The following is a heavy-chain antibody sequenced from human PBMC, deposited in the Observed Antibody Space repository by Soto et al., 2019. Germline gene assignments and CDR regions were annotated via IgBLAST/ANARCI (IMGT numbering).Heavy chain of an antibody. CDR3: ARVGCSGGSCYSSLVY. D-gene: IGHD2-15*01. V-gene: IGHV3-30-3*01. CDR1: GFTFSSYA. CDR2: ISYDGSNK. J-gene: IGHJ4*02. Sequence: PGWSLRLSCAASGFTFSSYAMHWVRQAPGKGLVGVAVISYDGSNKYYADSVKGRFTTSRDNSKNTLYLQMNSLRAEDTAVYYCARVGCSGGSCYSSLVYWGQGTLVTASS.